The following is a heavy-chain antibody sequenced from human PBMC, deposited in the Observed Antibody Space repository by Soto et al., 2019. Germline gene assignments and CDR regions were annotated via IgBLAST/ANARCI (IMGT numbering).Heavy chain of an antibody. CDR3: ASEGRDIFDY. V-gene: IGHV3-48*03. Sequence: GGSLRLSCAASGFTFSSYEMNWVRQAPGKGLEWVSYISSSGSTIYYADSVKGRFTISRDNAKNSLYLQMSSLRAEDTAVYYCASEGRDIFDYWGQGTLVTVSS. CDR1: GFTFSSYE. J-gene: IGHJ4*02. CDR2: ISSSGSTI.